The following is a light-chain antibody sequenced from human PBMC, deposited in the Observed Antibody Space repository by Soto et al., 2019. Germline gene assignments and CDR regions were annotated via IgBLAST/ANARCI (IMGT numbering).Light chain of an antibody. V-gene: IGKV3-15*01. CDR2: DAS. CDR3: QQSFTITKT. CDR1: QSAIRN. J-gene: IGKJ2*01. Sequence: LSCRAHQSAIRNLDWYQKKTGKTPRLLIYDASTRAADIPARLSGSAYGTDFTLTISSLKLEDLATYYCQQSFTITKTFGQGTKVDIK.